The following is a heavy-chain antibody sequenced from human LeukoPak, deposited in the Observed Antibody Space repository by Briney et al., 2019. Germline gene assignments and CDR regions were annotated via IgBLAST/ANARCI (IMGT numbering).Heavy chain of an antibody. CDR2: ISYDGSNK. Sequence: PGGSLRLSWAASGFTFNSYGMHWVRQAQGKGLEWVAVISYDGSNKYYADSVKGRFTISRDNSKNTLYLQMNSLRAEDTAVYYCARGYGSSGWYGRMDVWGKGTTVTVSS. V-gene: IGHV3-30*03. CDR3: ARGYGSSGWYGRMDV. CDR1: GFTFNSYG. J-gene: IGHJ6*04. D-gene: IGHD6-19*01.